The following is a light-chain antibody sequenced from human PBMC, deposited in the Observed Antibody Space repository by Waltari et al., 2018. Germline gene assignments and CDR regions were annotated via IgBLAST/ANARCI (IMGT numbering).Light chain of an antibody. J-gene: IGKJ4*01. CDR2: WAS. CDR1: VSVLYAADTKHY. CDR3: QQYNNWPLT. V-gene: IGKV4-1*01. Sequence: DIAMTQSPDSLAVSLGGTATITCKAPVSVLYAADTKHYLSWNQQKRGQPPKLRIYWASTRASGVPDRFSGSGVLTDFTLTISNLQPEDVAVYYCQQYNNWPLTFGGGTKVEIK.